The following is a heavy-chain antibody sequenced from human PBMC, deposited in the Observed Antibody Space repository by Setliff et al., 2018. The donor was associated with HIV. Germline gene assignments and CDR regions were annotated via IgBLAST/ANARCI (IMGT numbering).Heavy chain of an antibody. CDR2: IYHSGST. V-gene: IGHV4-4*02. J-gene: IGHJ6*03. Sequence: SGDLSLTCAVSGGSISSSNWWSWVRQPPGKGLEWIGEIYHSGSTNYNPSLKSRVTISVDTSKNQFSLKLTSVTAADTAVYYCARDRSHPPYYMDVWGKGTTVTVSS. CDR1: GGSISSSNW. CDR3: ARDRSHPPYYMDV.